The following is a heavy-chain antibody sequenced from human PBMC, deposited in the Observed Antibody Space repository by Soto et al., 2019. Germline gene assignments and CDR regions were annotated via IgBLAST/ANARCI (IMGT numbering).Heavy chain of an antibody. CDR3: ASDRSITGTLGYFDL. CDR2: ISYDGSNK. D-gene: IGHD1-20*01. CDR1: GFTFSSYA. Sequence: QVQLVESGGGVVQPGRSLRLSCAASGFTFSSYAMHWVRQAPGKGLEWVAVISYDGSNKYYADSVKGRFTISRDNSKNTLYLQMNSLSAEDTAVYYCASDRSITGTLGYFDLWGRGTLVTVSS. J-gene: IGHJ2*01. V-gene: IGHV3-30-3*01.